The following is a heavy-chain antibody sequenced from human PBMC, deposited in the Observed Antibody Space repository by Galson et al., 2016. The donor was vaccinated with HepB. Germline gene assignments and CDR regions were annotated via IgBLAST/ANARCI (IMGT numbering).Heavy chain of an antibody. Sequence: SVKVSCKASGYTFTSYGISWVRQAPGQGLEWMGWISAYNHNTHYAQNLQGRVTMTWDTSTSTVYMELRSMGSEDTAIYYCARDQGFGEDNWGQGTLVTVSS. J-gene: IGHJ4*02. CDR3: ARDQGFGEDN. CDR2: ISAYNHNT. D-gene: IGHD3-10*01. CDR1: GYTFTSYG. V-gene: IGHV1-18*01.